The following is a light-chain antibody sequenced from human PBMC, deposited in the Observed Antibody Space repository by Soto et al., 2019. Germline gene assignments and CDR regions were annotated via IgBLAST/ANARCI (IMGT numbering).Light chain of an antibody. CDR1: SSNVGGYNY. CDR3: SSYTGSSTLVV. J-gene: IGLJ2*01. CDR2: EVS. Sequence: QSVLTQPASVSGSPGQSITISCTGTSSNVGGYNYVSWYQHHPGKAPKLMIFEVSNRPSGVSNRFSGSKSGNTASLTISGLQAEDEADYYCSSYTGSSTLVVFGGGTKLTVL. V-gene: IGLV2-14*01.